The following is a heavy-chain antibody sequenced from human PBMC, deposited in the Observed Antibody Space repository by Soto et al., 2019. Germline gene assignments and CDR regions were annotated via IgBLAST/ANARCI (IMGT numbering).Heavy chain of an antibody. J-gene: IGHJ5*02. D-gene: IGHD3-22*01. CDR1: GGTFSSYA. V-gene: IGHV1-69*13. CDR2: IIPIFGTA. Sequence: ASVKVSCKASGGTFSSYAISWVRQAPGQGLEWMGGIIPIFGTANYAQKFQGRVTITADESTSTAYMELSSLRSEDTAVYYCARAPPVDYYDSSGSNWFDPWGQGTLVTVSS. CDR3: ARAPPVDYYDSSGSNWFDP.